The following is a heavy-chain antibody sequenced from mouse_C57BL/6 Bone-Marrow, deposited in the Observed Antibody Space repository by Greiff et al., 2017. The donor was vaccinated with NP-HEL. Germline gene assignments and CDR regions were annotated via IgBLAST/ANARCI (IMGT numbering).Heavy chain of an antibody. Sequence: VQLQESGPELVKPGASVKISCKASGYAFSSSWMNWVKQRPGKGLEWIGRIYPGDGDTNYNGKFKGKATLTADKSSSTAYMQISSLTSEDSAVYFCASDYPRYAYWGQGTLVTVSA. D-gene: IGHD2-4*01. V-gene: IGHV1-82*01. CDR3: ASDYPRYAY. CDR1: GYAFSSSW. J-gene: IGHJ3*01. CDR2: IYPGDGDT.